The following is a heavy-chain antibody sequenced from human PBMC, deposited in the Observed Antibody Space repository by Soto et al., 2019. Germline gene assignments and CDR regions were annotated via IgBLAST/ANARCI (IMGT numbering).Heavy chain of an antibody. CDR3: QYQLLTYYYGMDV. Sequence: GGSQTLSYIGSGFTFCDHAMSWFRQAPGKGLEWVGFIRSKAYGGTTEYAASVKGRFTISRDDSNSIAYLQMNGLKTEDTAVYYCQYQLLTYYYGMDVWGQGTTVT. V-gene: IGHV3-49*03. J-gene: IGHJ6*02. CDR1: GFTFCDHA. CDR2: IRSKAYGGTT. D-gene: IGHD2-2*01.